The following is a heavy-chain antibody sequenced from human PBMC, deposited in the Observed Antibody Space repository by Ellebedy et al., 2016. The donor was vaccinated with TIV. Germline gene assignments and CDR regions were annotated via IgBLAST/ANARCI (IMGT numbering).Heavy chain of an antibody. J-gene: IGHJ4*02. CDR3: AKSLRLGDYDGYFDY. Sequence: GESLKISCAASGFTFSSYAMHWVRQAPGKGLEWVAVISYDGSNKYYADSVKGRFTISRDNSKNTLYLQMNSLRAEDTAVYYCAKSLRLGDYDGYFDYWGQGTLVTVSS. CDR1: GFTFSSYA. V-gene: IGHV3-30-3*02. D-gene: IGHD4-17*01. CDR2: ISYDGSNK.